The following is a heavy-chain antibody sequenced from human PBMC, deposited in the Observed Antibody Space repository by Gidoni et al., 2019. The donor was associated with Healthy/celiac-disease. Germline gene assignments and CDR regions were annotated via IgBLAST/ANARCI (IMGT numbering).Heavy chain of an antibody. Sequence: EVQLVESGGGLVQPGGSLKLSCAASGFTFSGAAMHWVRKASGKGLEWVGSIRSKANSYATAYAASVKGRFTISRDDSKNTAYLQMNSLKTEDTAVYYCTRLGKSGVTEFDYWGQGTLVTVSS. D-gene: IGHD5-12*01. V-gene: IGHV3-73*02. CDR1: GFTFSGAA. J-gene: IGHJ4*02. CDR3: TRLGKSGVTEFDY. CDR2: IRSKANSYAT.